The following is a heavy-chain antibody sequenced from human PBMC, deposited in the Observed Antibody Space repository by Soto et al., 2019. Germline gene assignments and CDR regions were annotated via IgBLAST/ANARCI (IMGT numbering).Heavy chain of an antibody. V-gene: IGHV1-69*02. D-gene: IGHD5-12*01. J-gene: IGHJ3*02. CDR1: GGTFSSYT. CDR2: IIPILGIA. CDR3: ARDYSGYDSGAFDI. Sequence: QVRLVQSGAEVKKPGSSVKVSCKASGGTFSSYTISWVRQAPGQGLEWMGRIIPILGIANYAQKFQGRVTITADKSTSTAYMELSSLRSEDTAVYYCARDYSGYDSGAFDIWGQGTMVTVSS.